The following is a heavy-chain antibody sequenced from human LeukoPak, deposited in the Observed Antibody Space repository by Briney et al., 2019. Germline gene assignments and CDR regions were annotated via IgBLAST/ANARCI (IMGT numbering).Heavy chain of an antibody. V-gene: IGHV1-8*01. CDR2: MNPNSGNT. CDR3: VSGAYCGGDCYSGV. D-gene: IGHD2-21*02. Sequence: ASVKVSCNSSVHTFTSYDINWVRQATGQGLEWMGWMNPNSGNTGYAQRFQGRVTMTRNTSISTAYMELSSLRSEDTAVYYCVSGAYCGGDCYSGVWGQGTLVTVSS. CDR1: VHTFTSYD. J-gene: IGHJ4*02.